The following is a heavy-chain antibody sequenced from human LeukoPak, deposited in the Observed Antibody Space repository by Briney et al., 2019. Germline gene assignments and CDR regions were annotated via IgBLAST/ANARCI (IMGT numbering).Heavy chain of an antibody. CDR3: AREERWELPYFDY. Sequence: GASVKVSRKASGGTFSSYAISWVRQAPGQGLEWMGGIIPIFGTANYAQKFQGRVTITADESTSTAYMELSSLRSEDTAVYYCAREERWELPYFDYWGQGTLVTVSS. J-gene: IGHJ4*02. CDR2: IIPIFGTA. D-gene: IGHD1-26*01. CDR1: GGTFSSYA. V-gene: IGHV1-69*13.